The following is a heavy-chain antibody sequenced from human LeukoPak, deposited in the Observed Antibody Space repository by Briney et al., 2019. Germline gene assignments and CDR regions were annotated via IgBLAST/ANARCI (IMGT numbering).Heavy chain of an antibody. D-gene: IGHD6-19*01. V-gene: IGHV1-46*01. Sequence: GASVKVSCKSSGYTFANYYLHWVRQAPGQGLEWMGIINPVGGSTTYTQKFQGRVTMTRDTSTSTIYMDLSSLRSEDTAVYYCARGGSLAAAPHLYYFDYWGQGSLVTASS. CDR3: ARGGSLAAAPHLYYFDY. CDR1: GYTFANYY. J-gene: IGHJ4*02. CDR2: INPVGGST.